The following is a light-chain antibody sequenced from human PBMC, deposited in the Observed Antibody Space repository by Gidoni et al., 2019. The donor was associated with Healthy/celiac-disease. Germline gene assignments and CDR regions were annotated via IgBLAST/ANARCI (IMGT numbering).Light chain of an antibody. CDR3: AAWDDSLNCWV. Sequence: QSVLTQPPSASGTTGQRVTISCSGSSSNIGSNTVNWYQQLPVTAPKLLIYSNNQRPSGFPDRFSGSKSGTSASLAISGLQSEDEADYYCAAWDDSLNCWVFGGGTKLTVL. CDR1: SSNIGSNT. CDR2: SNN. V-gene: IGLV1-44*01. J-gene: IGLJ3*02.